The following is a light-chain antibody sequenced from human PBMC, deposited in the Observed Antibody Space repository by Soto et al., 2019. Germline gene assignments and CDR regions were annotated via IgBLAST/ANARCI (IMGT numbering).Light chain of an antibody. V-gene: IGLV2-14*03. CDR1: SSDVGSYNY. CDR3: SSYTTSATQV. Sequence: QSALAQPASVSGSPGQSITISCTGTSSDVGSYNYVSWYQQCAGKAPKLIIYDVSGRPSGVSNRFSGSKSGNTASLTISGLQAEDEDDYYCSSYTTSATQVFGTGTKLTVL. CDR2: DVS. J-gene: IGLJ1*01.